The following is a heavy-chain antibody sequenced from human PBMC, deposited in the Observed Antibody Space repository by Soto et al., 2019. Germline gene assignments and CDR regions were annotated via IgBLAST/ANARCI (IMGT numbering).Heavy chain of an antibody. Sequence: SETLSLTCTVSGGSISSYYWSWIRQPPGKGLEWIGYIYYSGSTNYNPSLKSRVTISVDTSKNQFSLKLSSVTAAGTAVYYCARDLMVRGVGWFDPWGQGTLVTVSS. D-gene: IGHD3-10*01. V-gene: IGHV4-59*01. J-gene: IGHJ5*02. CDR3: ARDLMVRGVGWFDP. CDR1: GGSISSYY. CDR2: IYYSGST.